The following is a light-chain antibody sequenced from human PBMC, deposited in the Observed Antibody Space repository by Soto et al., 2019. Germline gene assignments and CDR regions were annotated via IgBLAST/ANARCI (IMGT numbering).Light chain of an antibody. CDR2: GAS. Sequence: IVLPPFPAPLSLSPGERATLFCRAIQSVSSNLAWYQQKPGQAPRLLIYGASARASGIPARFSGSGSGTEFTLTISSMQSQDFAVYYCKQYNKWYPSITFGQGTRLEIK. J-gene: IGKJ5*01. CDR1: QSVSSN. CDR3: KQYNKWYPSIT. V-gene: IGKV3-15*01.